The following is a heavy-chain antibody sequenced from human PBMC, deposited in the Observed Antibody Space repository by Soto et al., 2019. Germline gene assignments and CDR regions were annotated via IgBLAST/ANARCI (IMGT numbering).Heavy chain of an antibody. J-gene: IGHJ2*01. CDR1: GFTFSAYA. D-gene: IGHD6-13*01. Sequence: GGSLRLSCAASGFTFSAYAMTWVRQAPGKGLEWVSPISGSGGSTYYADSVKGRFTISRDNSKNTLYLQMNSLRSEDTAVYYCAKDRVAAVPAIWYFDLWGRGTLVTVSS. CDR2: ISGSGGST. V-gene: IGHV3-23*01. CDR3: AKDRVAAVPAIWYFDL.